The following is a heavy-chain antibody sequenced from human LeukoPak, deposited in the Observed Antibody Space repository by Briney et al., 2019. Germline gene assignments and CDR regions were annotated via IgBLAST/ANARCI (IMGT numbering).Heavy chain of an antibody. Sequence: SETLSLTCTVSDGSISSHYWSWIRQPPGKGLEWIGDVYYSGSTNYTPSLRSRVTISVDTSKNQVSLKLNSVTGADTAVYYCARERGYYDSSGRNAFDMWGLGTMVTVSS. CDR1: DGSISSHY. D-gene: IGHD3-22*01. J-gene: IGHJ3*02. CDR3: ARERGYYDSSGRNAFDM. V-gene: IGHV4-59*11. CDR2: VYYSGST.